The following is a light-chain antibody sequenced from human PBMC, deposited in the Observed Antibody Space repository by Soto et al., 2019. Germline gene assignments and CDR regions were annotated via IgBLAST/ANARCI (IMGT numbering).Light chain of an antibody. Sequence: EIWLTQSPATLSLAPVERATLSCRASQSVSSYLAWYQQKPGQAPRLLIYDASNRATSIPARFSGSGSGTDFTLTISSLEPEDFAVYYCQQRSNWPTVTFGGGTKVDIK. CDR3: QQRSNWPTVT. J-gene: IGKJ4*01. CDR2: DAS. V-gene: IGKV3-11*01. CDR1: QSVSSY.